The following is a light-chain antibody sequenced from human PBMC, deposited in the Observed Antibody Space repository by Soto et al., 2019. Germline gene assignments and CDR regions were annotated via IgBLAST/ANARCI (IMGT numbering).Light chain of an antibody. Sequence: EILLTQSPVTRSLSPGERATLSCRASQSVSSSYLAWYQQKPGQAPRLLTYGASSRATGIPDRFSGSGSGTDFTLTISRLEPEDFAVYYCQQYGSSPRRTFGQGTKVDIK. V-gene: IGKV3-20*01. CDR1: QSVSSSY. J-gene: IGKJ1*01. CDR2: GAS. CDR3: QQYGSSPRRT.